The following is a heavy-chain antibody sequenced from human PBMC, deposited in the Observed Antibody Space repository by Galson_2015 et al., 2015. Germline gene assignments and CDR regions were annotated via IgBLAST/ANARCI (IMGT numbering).Heavy chain of an antibody. Sequence: CAISGDSVSSNSVAWNWIRQSPSRGLEWLGRTYYRSKWHKEYAVYVKSRMTINPDTSKNQFSLQLNSVTPEDTAVYYCARGFLKTGFDPWGQGTVVTVSS. CDR2: TYYRSKWHK. D-gene: IGHD2-21*02. CDR3: ARGFLKTGFDP. CDR1: GDSVSSNSVA. V-gene: IGHV6-1*01. J-gene: IGHJ5*02.